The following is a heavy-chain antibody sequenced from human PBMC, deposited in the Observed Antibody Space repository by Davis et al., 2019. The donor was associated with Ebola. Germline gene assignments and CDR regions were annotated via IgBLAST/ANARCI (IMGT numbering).Heavy chain of an antibody. D-gene: IGHD1-26*01. J-gene: IGHJ4*02. CDR3: ARDLSGDNILCPDY. CDR2: IKLNSGGT. Sequence: ASVTVSCKASGFTFTDYYMHWVRQAPGQGLEWMGWIKLNSGGTNYAQRFQDRVTMTRDTSISTAYMELSSLTSDDTAVYYCARDLSGDNILCPDYWGQGTLVTVSS. CDR1: GFTFTDYY. V-gene: IGHV1-2*02.